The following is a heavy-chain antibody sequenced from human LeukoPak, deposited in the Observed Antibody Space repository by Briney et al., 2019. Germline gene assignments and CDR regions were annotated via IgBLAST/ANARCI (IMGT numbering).Heavy chain of an antibody. D-gene: IGHD3-22*01. CDR2: SYHSGST. Sequence: TLSLTCTVSGGSISSGDYYWSWVRQPPGKGLVWFGYSYHSGSTYYNPALKSRVTISVDRSKNQFSLKLSSVTAADTAVYYWARHAHISMIVVILSDYFDYWGQGTLVSVSP. J-gene: IGHJ4*02. CDR1: GGSISSGDYY. CDR3: ARHAHISMIVVILSDYFDY. V-gene: IGHV4-30-2*01.